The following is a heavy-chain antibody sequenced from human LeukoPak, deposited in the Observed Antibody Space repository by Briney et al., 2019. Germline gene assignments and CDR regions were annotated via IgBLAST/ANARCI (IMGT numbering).Heavy chain of an antibody. Sequence: ASVKVSCKASGYTFTSYGISWVRQAPGQGLEWMGWISAYNGNTNYAQKLQGRVTVTTDTSTSTAYMELRSLRSDDTAVYYCARDRAIYYYDSNGFGDYWGQGTLVTVSS. V-gene: IGHV1-18*01. D-gene: IGHD3-22*01. CDR2: ISAYNGNT. J-gene: IGHJ4*02. CDR1: GYTFTSYG. CDR3: ARDRAIYYYDSNGFGDY.